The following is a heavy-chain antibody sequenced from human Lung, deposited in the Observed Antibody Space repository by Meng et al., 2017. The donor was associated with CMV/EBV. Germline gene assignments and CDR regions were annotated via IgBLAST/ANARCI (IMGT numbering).Heavy chain of an antibody. V-gene: IGHV3-49*04. J-gene: IGHJ4*02. Sequence: GESLKISCTASGFTFGDYAMSWVRQAPGKGLEWVGFIRSKAYGGTTEFAASVKGRFTISRDDSKSIAYLQMNSLKTEDTAVYFCTRNRGTSYFDFWGLGTSVTSPQ. D-gene: IGHD3-16*01. CDR2: IRSKAYGGTT. CDR1: GFTFGDYA. CDR3: TRNRGTSYFDF.